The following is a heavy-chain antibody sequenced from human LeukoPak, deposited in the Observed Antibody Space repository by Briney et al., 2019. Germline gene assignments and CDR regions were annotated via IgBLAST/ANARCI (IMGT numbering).Heavy chain of an antibody. D-gene: IGHD2-2*01. J-gene: IGHJ4*02. Sequence: PSETLSLTCAVYGGSFSGYYWSWIRQPPGKGLEWIGETNHSGSTNYNPSLKSRVTISVDTSKNQFSLKLSSVTAADTAVYYCARGRQGSQDIVVVPAAIGFDYWGQGTLVTVSS. CDR2: TNHSGST. V-gene: IGHV4-34*01. CDR1: GGSFSGYY. CDR3: ARGRQGSQDIVVVPAAIGFDY.